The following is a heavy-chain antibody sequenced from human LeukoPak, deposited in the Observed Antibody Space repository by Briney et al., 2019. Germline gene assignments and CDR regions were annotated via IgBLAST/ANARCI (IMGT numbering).Heavy chain of an antibody. V-gene: IGHV3-21*01. J-gene: IGHJ4*02. CDR2: ISSGSSYI. Sequence: PGGSLRLSCAASGFTFSSYTMNWVRQAPGKGLEWVSIISSGSSYIHYADSVKGRFTISRDNAKNSLYLQMNSLRAEDTAVYYCARTYYDILTGRFGREYYFDYWGQGTLVTVSS. CDR3: ARTYYDILTGRFGREYYFDY. CDR1: GFTFSSYT. D-gene: IGHD3-9*01.